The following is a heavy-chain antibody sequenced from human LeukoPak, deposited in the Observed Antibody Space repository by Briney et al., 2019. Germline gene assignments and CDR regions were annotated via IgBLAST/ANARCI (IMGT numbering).Heavy chain of an antibody. Sequence: PSETLSLTCAVYGGSFSGYYWSWIRQPPGKGLEWIGEINHSGSTYYNPSPKSRVTISVDTSKNQFSLKLSSVTAADTAVYYCARIAAADDYFDYWGQGTLVTVSS. D-gene: IGHD6-13*01. CDR1: GGSFSGYY. V-gene: IGHV4-34*01. CDR2: INHSGST. J-gene: IGHJ4*02. CDR3: ARIAAADDYFDY.